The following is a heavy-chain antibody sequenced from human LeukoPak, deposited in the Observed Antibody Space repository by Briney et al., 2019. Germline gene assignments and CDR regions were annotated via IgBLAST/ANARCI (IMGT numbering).Heavy chain of an antibody. J-gene: IGHJ6*03. CDR3: AKNDGNLPYYYYYMDV. CDR1: GFTFTTYW. Sequence: GGSLRLSCAASGFTFTTYWMSWVRQAPGKGLEWVANINQDGTEKYYVDSVKGRFTISRDNAKNSLDLQMNSLRADDTAVYYCAKNDGNLPYYYYYMDVWGKGTTVTVSS. D-gene: IGHD1-1*01. CDR2: INQDGTEK. V-gene: IGHV3-7*03.